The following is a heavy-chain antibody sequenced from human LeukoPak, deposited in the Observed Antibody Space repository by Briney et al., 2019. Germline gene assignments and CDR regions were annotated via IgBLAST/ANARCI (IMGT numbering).Heavy chain of an antibody. Sequence: PSETLSLTCAVYGGSFSGYYWSWIRQPPGKGLEWIGEINHSGSTNYNPSLKSRVTISVDTSKNQSSLKLSSVTAADTAVYYCARGVAVVVAATGYYYYYGMDVWGQGTTVTVSS. V-gene: IGHV4-34*01. D-gene: IGHD2-15*01. CDR1: GGSFSGYY. J-gene: IGHJ6*02. CDR2: INHSGST. CDR3: ARGVAVVVAATGYYYYYGMDV.